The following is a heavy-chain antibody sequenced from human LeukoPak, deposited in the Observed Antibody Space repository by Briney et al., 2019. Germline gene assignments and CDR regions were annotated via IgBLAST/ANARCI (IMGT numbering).Heavy chain of an antibody. J-gene: IGHJ4*02. Sequence: GGSLRLSCAASGFTVKDNFMSWVRQAPGKGLEWVSSISSSSSYIYYADSVKGRFTISRDNAKNSLYLQMNSLRAEDTAVYYCARDSGSYFDYWGQGTLVTVSS. V-gene: IGHV3-21*01. CDR3: ARDSGSYFDY. D-gene: IGHD1-26*01. CDR1: GFTVKDNF. CDR2: ISSSSSYI.